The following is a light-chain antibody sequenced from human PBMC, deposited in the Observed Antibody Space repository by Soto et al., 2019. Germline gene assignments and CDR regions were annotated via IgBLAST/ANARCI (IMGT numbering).Light chain of an antibody. V-gene: IGKV1-27*01. J-gene: IGKJ3*01. CDR1: QDIRNF. CDR3: QKYSSVPV. Sequence: DIQMTQSPPSLFASVGDRVTITCRASQDIRNFVAWYQQKPGKAPKLLIYAASTLQSGVPSRFSGSGSGTDFTLTINSLQPEDVATYSCQKYSSVPVFGPGTKVEIK. CDR2: AAS.